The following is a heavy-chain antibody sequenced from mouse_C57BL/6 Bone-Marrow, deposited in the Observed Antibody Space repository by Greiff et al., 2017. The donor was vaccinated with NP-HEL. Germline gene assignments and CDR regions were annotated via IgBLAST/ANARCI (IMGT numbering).Heavy chain of an antibody. J-gene: IGHJ2*01. CDR1: GFTFSSYG. Sequence: DVMLVESGGDLVKPGGSLKLSCAASGFTFSSYGMSWVRQTPDKRLEWVATISSGGSYTYYPDSVKGRFTFSRDNAKNTLYLQMSSLKSEDTAMYYCARHYYGNYFDYGGQGTTLTVSS. CDR3: ARHYYGNYFDY. V-gene: IGHV5-6*02. D-gene: IGHD2-1*01. CDR2: ISSGGSYT.